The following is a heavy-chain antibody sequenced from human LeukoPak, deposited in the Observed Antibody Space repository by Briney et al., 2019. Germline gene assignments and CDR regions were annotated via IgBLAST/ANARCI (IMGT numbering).Heavy chain of an antibody. CDR1: GYTFTSYY. CDR2: INPSGGST. V-gene: IGHV1-46*01. D-gene: IGHD3-10*01. J-gene: IGHJ3*02. CDR3: ARGGVLLWFGELFEDAFDI. Sequence: ASVKVSCKASGYTFTSYYMHWVRQAPGQGLEWMGIINPSGGSTSYAQKFQGRVTMTRDTSTSTVYMELSSLRSEDTAVYYCARGGVLLWFGELFEDAFDIWGQGTMVTVSS.